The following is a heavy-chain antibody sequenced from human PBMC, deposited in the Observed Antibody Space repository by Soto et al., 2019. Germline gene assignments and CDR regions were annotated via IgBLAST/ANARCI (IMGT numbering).Heavy chain of an antibody. Sequence: VASVKVSCKASGFTFIGYYMHWVRQAPGQGLEWMGWINPNSGGTKYAQKFQGRVTMTRDTSISTAYMELSRLRSDDTAVYYCARDIAVTGTNYFDYWGQGTLVTVSS. J-gene: IGHJ4*02. CDR2: INPNSGGT. CDR3: ARDIAVTGTNYFDY. D-gene: IGHD6-19*01. CDR1: GFTFIGYY. V-gene: IGHV1-2*02.